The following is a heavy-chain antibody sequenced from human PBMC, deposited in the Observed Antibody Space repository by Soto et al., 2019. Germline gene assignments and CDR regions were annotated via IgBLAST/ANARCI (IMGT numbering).Heavy chain of an antibody. CDR1: GFIFSDFG. V-gene: IGHV3-30*18. Sequence: GGSLRLSCEASGFIFSDFGMHWVRQAPGKGLEWVAVISYDGDNKYYAQSVKGRFTISRDNSKNTLFLNMDSLRPEDTAVYHCVKGDLATDVVNSPDAFDFWGPGTMVTVSS. CDR2: ISYDGDNK. CDR3: VKGDLATDVVNSPDAFDF. J-gene: IGHJ3*01. D-gene: IGHD3-22*01.